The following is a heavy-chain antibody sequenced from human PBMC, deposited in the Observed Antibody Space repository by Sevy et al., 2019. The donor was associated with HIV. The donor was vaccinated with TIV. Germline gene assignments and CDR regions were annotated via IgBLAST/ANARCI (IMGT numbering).Heavy chain of an antibody. D-gene: IGHD6-19*01. Sequence: SETLSLTCTVSGGSISSYYWSWIRQPPGKGLEWIGYIYYSGSTNYNPSLKSRVTISVDTSKNQFSLKLSSVTAADTAVYYWARALVRSSGGYRRLSNWFDPWGQGTLVTVSS. CDR1: GGSISSYY. J-gene: IGHJ5*02. CDR3: ARALVRSSGGYRRLSNWFDP. V-gene: IGHV4-59*01. CDR2: IYYSGST.